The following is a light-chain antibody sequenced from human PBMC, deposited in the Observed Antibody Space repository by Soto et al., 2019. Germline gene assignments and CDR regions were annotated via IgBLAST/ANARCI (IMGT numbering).Light chain of an antibody. CDR3: SSYTRTTTWV. J-gene: IGLJ3*02. CDR1: SSDVGGYNY. CDR2: GVL. V-gene: IGLV2-14*01. Sequence: QSALTQPVSVSGSPGQSITISCTGSSSDVGGYNYVSWYQQHSGKAPKLMIYGVLNRPSGVSNRFSGSKSDNTASLTISGLQAEDEADYYCSSYTRTTTWVFGGGTKLTVL.